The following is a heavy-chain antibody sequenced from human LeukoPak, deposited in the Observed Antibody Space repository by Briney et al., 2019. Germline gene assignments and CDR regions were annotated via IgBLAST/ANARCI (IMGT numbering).Heavy chain of an antibody. CDR3: ARLRLNYYFDY. Sequence: GGSLRLSCSASGFTFSSYWMSWVRQAPGKGLEWVANIKQDGSEKYYVDSVKGRFTISRDNDKNSLYLQMNSLRAEDTSVFYCARLRLNYYFDYWGQGTLVTVSS. D-gene: IGHD2-8*01. J-gene: IGHJ4*02. CDR1: GFTFSSYW. CDR2: IKQDGSEK. V-gene: IGHV3-7*01.